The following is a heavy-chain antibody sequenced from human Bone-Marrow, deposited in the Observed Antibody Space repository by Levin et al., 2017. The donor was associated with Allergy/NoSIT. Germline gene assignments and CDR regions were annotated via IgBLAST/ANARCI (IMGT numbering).Heavy chain of an antibody. D-gene: IGHD5-12*01. CDR1: GGSISSSNW. CDR3: ARGYSGYDLYDRAFDI. V-gene: IGHV4-4*02. J-gene: IGHJ3*02. CDR2: IYHSGST. Sequence: SETLSLTCAVSGGSISSSNWWSWVRQPPGKGLEWIGEIYHSGSTNYNPSLKSRVTISVDKSKNQFSLKLSSVTAADTAVYYCARGYSGYDLYDRAFDIWGQGTMVTVSS.